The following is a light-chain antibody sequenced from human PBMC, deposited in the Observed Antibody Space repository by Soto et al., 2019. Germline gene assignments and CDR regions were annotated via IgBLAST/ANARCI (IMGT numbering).Light chain of an antibody. CDR3: QQYNDWPPT. CDR2: GSS. J-gene: IGKJ1*01. V-gene: IGKV3-15*01. Sequence: EIMMTQSPANLSVSPGERVTLSCRASQSVSNNLAWHQQTPGQAPRLLIFGSSTRAAGVPARFSGSGSGTGFTLTISSLQSEDFAVYYCQQYNDWPPTFGQGTKVEIK. CDR1: QSVSNN.